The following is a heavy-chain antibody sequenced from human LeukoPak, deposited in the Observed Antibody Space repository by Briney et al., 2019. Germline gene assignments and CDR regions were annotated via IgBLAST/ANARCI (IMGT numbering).Heavy chain of an antibody. J-gene: IGHJ6*03. CDR2: ISSSSSYI. Sequence: GGSLRLSCAASGFTFSSYSMNWVRQAPGEGLEWVSSISSSSSYIYYADSVKGRFTISRDNAKNSLYLQMNSLRAEDTAVYYCARAGYSSSRYYYMDVWGKGTTVTVSS. CDR3: ARAGYSSSRYYYMDV. CDR1: GFTFSSYS. V-gene: IGHV3-21*01. D-gene: IGHD6-6*01.